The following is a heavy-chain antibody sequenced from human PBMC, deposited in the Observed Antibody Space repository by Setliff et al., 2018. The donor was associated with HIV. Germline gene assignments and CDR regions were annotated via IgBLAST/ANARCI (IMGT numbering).Heavy chain of an antibody. V-gene: IGHV4-34*01. D-gene: IGHD4-17*01. CDR3: ARLLRGAFDI. J-gene: IGHJ3*02. CDR1: GESFSGYY. Sequence: PSETLSLTCAVYGESFSGYYWSWIRQPSGKGLEWIGEINHSGSTKDNPSLKSRVTISVDTSKKQFSLKLSSVTAADTAVYYCARLLRGAFDIWGQGTMVTVS. CDR2: INHSGST.